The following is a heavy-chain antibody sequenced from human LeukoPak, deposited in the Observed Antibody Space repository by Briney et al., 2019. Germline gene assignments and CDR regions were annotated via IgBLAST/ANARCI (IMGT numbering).Heavy chain of an antibody. CDR1: GFTFSSYA. V-gene: IGHV3-23*01. J-gene: IGHJ6*02. D-gene: IGHD4-17*01. CDR3: AKWDGDYVYYYCGMDV. CDR2: ISGSGGST. Sequence: GGSLRLSCAASGFTFSSYAMSWVRQAPGKGLEWVSAISGSGGSTYYADSVKGRFTISRDNSKNTLYLQTNSLRAEDTAVYYCAKWDGDYVYYYCGMDVWGQGTTVTVSS.